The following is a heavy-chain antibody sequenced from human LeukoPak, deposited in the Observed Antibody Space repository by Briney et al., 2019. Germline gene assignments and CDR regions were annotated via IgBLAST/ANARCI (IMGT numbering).Heavy chain of an antibody. Sequence: GGSLRLSCAASGFTFSSYAMSWVRQAPGKWLEWVSSISSSSSYIYYADSVKGRFTISRDNAKNSLYLQMNSLRAEDTAVYYCARDWFGELLYEWANNDAFDIWGQGTMVTVSS. V-gene: IGHV3-21*01. CDR2: ISSSSSYI. D-gene: IGHD3-10*01. CDR1: GFTFSSYA. J-gene: IGHJ3*02. CDR3: ARDWFGELLYEWANNDAFDI.